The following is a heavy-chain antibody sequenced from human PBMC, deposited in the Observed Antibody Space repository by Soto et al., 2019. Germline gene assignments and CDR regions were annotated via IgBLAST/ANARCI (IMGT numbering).Heavy chain of an antibody. V-gene: IGHV1-3*01. CDR1: EYTFTSYA. Sequence: ASVKVSCNASEYTFTSYAMHWVHQAPGQRLERMEWINAGNGNTKYSQKFQGRVTSTRYTSASTAYREQSSMRSEGTAVYYCARSVAQCPPISDYWGQGTLVTVSS. CDR3: ARSVAQCPPISDY. CDR2: INAGNGNT. J-gene: IGHJ4*02. D-gene: IGHD6-19*01.